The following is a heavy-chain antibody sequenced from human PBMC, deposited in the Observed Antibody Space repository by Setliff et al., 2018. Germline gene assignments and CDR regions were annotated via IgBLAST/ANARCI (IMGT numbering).Heavy chain of an antibody. CDR3: ARDNTIVGATDY. J-gene: IGHJ4*02. CDR1: GGSISSGSYY. D-gene: IGHD1-26*01. Sequence: PSETLSLTCAVSGGSISSGSYYWSWIRQPAGKGLEWVGRLHTSGSTNYNPSLKSRVTISVDTSKNQFPLKLGSVTAADTAVYFCARDNTIVGATDYWGQGTSVTVSS. CDR2: LHTSGST. V-gene: IGHV4-61*02.